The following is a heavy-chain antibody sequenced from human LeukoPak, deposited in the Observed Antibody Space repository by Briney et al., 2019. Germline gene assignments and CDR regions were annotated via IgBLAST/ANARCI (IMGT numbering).Heavy chain of an antibody. Sequence: PGGSLLLSCAASGFPFSTYSMNWVRQAPGKGLEWVSYISGTSSLIYYADSVKGRFTISRDNAKNSLYLQMNSLRDEDTAVYYCVRDQFFSFDYWGQGTLVTVSS. CDR1: GFPFSTYS. J-gene: IGHJ4*02. CDR3: VRDQFFSFDY. V-gene: IGHV3-48*02. CDR2: ISGTSSLI. D-gene: IGHD3-3*01.